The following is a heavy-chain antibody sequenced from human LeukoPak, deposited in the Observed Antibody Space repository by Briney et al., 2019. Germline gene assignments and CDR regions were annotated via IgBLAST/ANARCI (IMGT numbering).Heavy chain of an antibody. CDR2: TRYDGSNK. Sequence: GGSLRLSCAASGFTFSSYGMYWVRQAPGKGLEWVAFTRYDGSNKYYADSVKGRFTISRDNSKTTLYLKMTSLRAEDTAVYYCTRAIQLWSPFDYWGQGALVTVSS. CDR1: GFTFSSYG. CDR3: TRAIQLWSPFDY. J-gene: IGHJ4*02. V-gene: IGHV3-30*02. D-gene: IGHD5-18*01.